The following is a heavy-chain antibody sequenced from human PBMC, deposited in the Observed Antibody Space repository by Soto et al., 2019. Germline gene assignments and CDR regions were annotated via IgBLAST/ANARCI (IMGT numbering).Heavy chain of an antibody. CDR2: INAGNGNT. Sequence: VASVKVSCKASGYTFTSYAMHWVRQAPGQRLEWMGWINAGNGNTKYSQKFQGRVTITTDTSASTAYMELSSLRSEDTAVYYCARDGAVADDSNFDYWGQGTLVTVSS. D-gene: IGHD6-19*01. V-gene: IGHV1-3*01. CDR3: ARDGAVADDSNFDY. J-gene: IGHJ4*02. CDR1: GYTFTSYA.